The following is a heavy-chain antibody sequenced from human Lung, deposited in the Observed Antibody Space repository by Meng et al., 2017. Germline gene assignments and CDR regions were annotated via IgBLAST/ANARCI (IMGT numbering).Heavy chain of an antibody. J-gene: IGHJ4*02. V-gene: IGHV4-34*01. CDR3: ARGPTTMAHDFDY. Sequence: QVVLQQWGAGFFKPSETLSRTCVVSAGSFSDYYWSWIRQPPGKGLEWIGEINHSGSTNYNPSLESRATISVDTSQNNLSLKLSSVTAADSAVYYCARGPTTMAHDFDYWGQGTLVTVSS. CDR1: AGSFSDYY. D-gene: IGHD4-11*01. CDR2: INHSGST.